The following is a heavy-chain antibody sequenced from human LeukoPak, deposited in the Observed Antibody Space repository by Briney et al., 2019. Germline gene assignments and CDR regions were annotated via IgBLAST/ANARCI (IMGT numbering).Heavy chain of an antibody. CDR2: ISGSGRTI. CDR3: AKMVREFYTISYYFDY. Sequence: GGSLRLSCAASGFTFSGYEMNRVRQAPGKGLEGVSSISGSGRTIYYADSVKGRFTISRDNAKNSLYLQMNSLRGDDTAVYYCAKMVREFYTISYYFDYWGQGTQVTVSS. CDR1: GFTFSGYE. D-gene: IGHD2-8*01. V-gene: IGHV3-48*03. J-gene: IGHJ4*02.